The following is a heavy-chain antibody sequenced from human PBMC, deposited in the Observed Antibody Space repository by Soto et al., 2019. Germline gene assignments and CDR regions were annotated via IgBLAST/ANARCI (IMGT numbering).Heavy chain of an antibody. D-gene: IGHD4-4*01. CDR2: IIPIFGTA. Sequence: QVQLVQYGAEVKKPGSSVKVSCKASGGTFSSYAISWVRQAPGQGLEWMGGIIPIFGTANYAQKFQGRVTITADESTSTAYMELSSLRSEDTAVYYCASGTTVTTLSGHGMDVWGQGTTVTVSS. J-gene: IGHJ6*02. CDR3: ASGTTVTTLSGHGMDV. V-gene: IGHV1-69*01. CDR1: GGTFSSYA.